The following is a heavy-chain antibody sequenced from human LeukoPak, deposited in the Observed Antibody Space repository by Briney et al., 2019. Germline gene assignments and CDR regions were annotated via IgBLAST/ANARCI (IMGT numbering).Heavy chain of an antibody. Sequence: ASVKLSCKASGYTFTSYDINWVRQATGQGLEWMGLMSPNSGNTGYAQKFQGRVTIPRDNSIGTAYLELSSLKSEDTAVYYCARTPPNWGADYWGQGTLVTVSS. CDR2: MSPNSGNT. D-gene: IGHD7-27*01. V-gene: IGHV1-8*01. CDR1: GYTFTSYD. J-gene: IGHJ4*02. CDR3: ARTPPNWGADY.